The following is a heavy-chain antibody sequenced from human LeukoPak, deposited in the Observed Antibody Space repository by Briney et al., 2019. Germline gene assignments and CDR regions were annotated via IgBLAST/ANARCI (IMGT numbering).Heavy chain of an antibody. CDR3: ARGGAARLHFQN. CDR1: GGSFGGYY. CDR2: IYYSGST. J-gene: IGHJ1*01. Sequence: SETLSLTCAVYGGSFGGYYWSWIRQAPGKGLEWIGEIYYSGSTNYDPSLKSRVAISLDTSKNQFSLNLNSVTAADTAVYYCARGGAARLHFQNWGQGTLVTVSS. D-gene: IGHD6-6*01. V-gene: IGHV4-34*01.